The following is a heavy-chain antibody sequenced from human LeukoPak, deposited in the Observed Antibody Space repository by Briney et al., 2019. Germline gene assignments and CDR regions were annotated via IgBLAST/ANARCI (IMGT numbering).Heavy chain of an antibody. J-gene: IGHJ4*02. Sequence: GGSLRLSCAASGFIFSDAWMSWVRQAPGKGLDWVGRIKSKAHGGATDYAPPVKGRFTISRDASKNTLFLQVNSLKTEDTAVYYCSTYYDILTGGSDHWGQGTLVTVSS. CDR1: GFIFSDAW. D-gene: IGHD3-9*01. CDR3: STYYDILTGGSDH. CDR2: IKSKAHGGAT. V-gene: IGHV3-15*01.